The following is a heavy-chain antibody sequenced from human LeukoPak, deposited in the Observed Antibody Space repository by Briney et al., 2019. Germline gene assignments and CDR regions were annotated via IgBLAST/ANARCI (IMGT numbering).Heavy chain of an antibody. D-gene: IGHD3-22*01. V-gene: IGHV4-39*07. CDR2: IYYSGST. CDR1: GGSISSSSYY. J-gene: IGHJ4*02. CDR3: VRGDYDSSGYLSFDY. Sequence: PSETLSLTCTVSGGSISSSSYYWGWIRQPPGKGLQWIGSIYYSGSTYYNPSLKSRVTISVDTSKNQFSLKLSSVTAADTAVYYCVRGDYDSSGYLSFDYWGQGTLVTVSS.